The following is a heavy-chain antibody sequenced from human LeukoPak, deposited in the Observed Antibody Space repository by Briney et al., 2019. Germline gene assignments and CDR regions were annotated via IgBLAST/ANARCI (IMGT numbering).Heavy chain of an antibody. J-gene: IGHJ4*02. CDR3: AREPPRDD. CDR2: ISSSSSTI. CDR1: GFIFDDYG. D-gene: IGHD5-24*01. V-gene: IGHV3-48*01. Sequence: PGGSLRLSCAASGFIFDDYGMSWVRQAPGKGLEWVSYISSSSSTIYYADSVKGRFTISRDNAKNSLYLQMNSLRAEDTAVYYCAREPPRDDWGQGTLVTVSS.